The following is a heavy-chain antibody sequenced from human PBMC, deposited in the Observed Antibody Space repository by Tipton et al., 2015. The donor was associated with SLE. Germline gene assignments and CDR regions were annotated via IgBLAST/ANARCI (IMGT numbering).Heavy chain of an antibody. CDR2: INHSGST. CDR3: ARRAYGGNSEWGY. V-gene: IGHV4-39*07. CDR1: GGSISSSSYY. D-gene: IGHD4-23*01. Sequence: GLVKPSETLSLTCTVSGGSISSSSYYWGWIRQPPGKGLEWIGEINHSGSTNYNPSLKSRVTISVDTSKNQFSLKLSSVTAADTAVYYCARRAYGGNSEWGYWGQGTLVTVSS. J-gene: IGHJ4*02.